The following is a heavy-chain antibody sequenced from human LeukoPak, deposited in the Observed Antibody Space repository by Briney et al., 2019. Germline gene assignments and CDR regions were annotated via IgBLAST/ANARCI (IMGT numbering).Heavy chain of an antibody. CDR3: ARQLRYYYDSSGYIDY. CDR1: GYSFTRYW. D-gene: IGHD3-22*01. V-gene: IGHV5-51*01. Sequence: GESLKISCKGSGYSFTRYWIGWVRQMPGKGLEWMRIIYPTDSDTRYSPSFEGQVTISADKSISTAYLQWSSLKASDTAMYYCARQLRYYYDSSGYIDYWGQGTLVTVSS. J-gene: IGHJ4*02. CDR2: IYPTDSDT.